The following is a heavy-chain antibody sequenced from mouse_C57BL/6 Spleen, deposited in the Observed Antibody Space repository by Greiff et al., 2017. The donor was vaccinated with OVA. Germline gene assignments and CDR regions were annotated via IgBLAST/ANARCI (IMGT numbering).Heavy chain of an antibody. V-gene: IGHV3-6*01. CDR1: GYSITSGYY. CDR3: ARGGSSYLDY. D-gene: IGHD1-1*01. CDR2: ISYDGSN. J-gene: IGHJ2*01. Sequence: DVQLQESGPGLVKPSQSLSLTCSVTGYSITSGYYWNWIRQFPGNKLEWMGYISYDGSNNYNPSLKNRISITRDTSKNQFFLKLNSVTTEDTATYYCARGGSSYLDYWGQGTTLTVSS.